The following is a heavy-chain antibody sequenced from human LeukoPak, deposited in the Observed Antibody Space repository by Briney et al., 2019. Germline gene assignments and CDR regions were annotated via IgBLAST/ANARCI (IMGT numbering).Heavy chain of an antibody. CDR1: GFTFSSYW. J-gene: IGHJ4*02. CDR2: IKGDGSEK. Sequence: PGGSLRLSCAASGFTFSSYWMSWVRLAPGKGLEWVANIKGDGSEKWYADSVKGRFTISRDNAQNSLYLQMNSLRAEDTAVYYCARDGGSGWSYFDYWGQGTLVTVSS. CDR3: ARDGGSGWSYFDY. V-gene: IGHV3-7*01. D-gene: IGHD6-19*01.